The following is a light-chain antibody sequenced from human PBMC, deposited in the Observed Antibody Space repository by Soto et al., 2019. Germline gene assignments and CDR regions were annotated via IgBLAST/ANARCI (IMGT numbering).Light chain of an antibody. CDR2: GTS. Sequence: DILLTRSPDSLAVSPGERATLSCMASQSVSSTYFAWYQQKPGQAPRLLIYGTSSRAAGIPARFSGSGSGTDFTLTINRLEPEDFALYYCQQYGDSGWTFGQGTKVDI. CDR3: QQYGDSGWT. V-gene: IGKV3-20*01. J-gene: IGKJ1*01. CDR1: QSVSSTY.